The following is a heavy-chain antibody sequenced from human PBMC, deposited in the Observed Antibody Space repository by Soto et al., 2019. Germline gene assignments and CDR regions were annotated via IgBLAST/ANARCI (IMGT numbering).Heavy chain of an antibody. CDR3: ARLGHADGFDI. CDR2: IDPSDSYT. Sequence: GETLKISCKGSGYIFTNYWISWVRQMPGKGLEWMGRIDPSDSYTNYSPSFQGHVTISADKSISTAYLQWSSLKASDTAIYYCARLGHADGFDIWGQGTMVTVSS. CDR1: GYIFTNYW. V-gene: IGHV5-10-1*01. J-gene: IGHJ3*02.